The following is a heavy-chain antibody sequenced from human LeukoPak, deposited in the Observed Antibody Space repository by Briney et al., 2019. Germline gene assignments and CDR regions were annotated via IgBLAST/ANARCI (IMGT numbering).Heavy chain of an antibody. D-gene: IGHD1-26*01. CDR1: GYTFTGHY. J-gene: IGHJ4*02. CDR2: INPNSGGT. V-gene: IGHV1-2*02. CDR3: ARDHSGTYMDYYY. Sequence: GASVKVSCKASGYTFTGHYIHWVRQAPGQGLEWMGWINPNSGGTNYAQKFQGRVTMTRDTSISTAYMELSRLKSDDTAVYYCARDHSGTYMDYYYWGQGTPVTVSS.